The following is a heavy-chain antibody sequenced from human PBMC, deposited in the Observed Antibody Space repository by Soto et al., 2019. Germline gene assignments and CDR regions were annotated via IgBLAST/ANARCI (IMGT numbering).Heavy chain of an antibody. V-gene: IGHV3-30*18. CDR2: ISYDGSNK. CDR3: AKTFYDFWSVYYFDY. CDR1: GFTVSSNY. D-gene: IGHD3-3*01. J-gene: IGHJ4*02. Sequence: GGSLRLSCAASGFTVSSNYMSWVRQAPGKGLEWVAVISYDGSNKYYADSVKGRFTISRDNSKNTLYLQMNSLRAEDTAVYYCAKTFYDFWSVYYFDYWGQGTLVTVSS.